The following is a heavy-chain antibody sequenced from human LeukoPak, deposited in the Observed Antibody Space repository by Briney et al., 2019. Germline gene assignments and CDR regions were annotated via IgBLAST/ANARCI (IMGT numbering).Heavy chain of an antibody. CDR3: ARGAGYCSSTSCLENNWFDP. D-gene: IGHD2-2*01. V-gene: IGHV4-39*07. CDR1: GGSIRSSYYY. J-gene: IGHJ5*02. Sequence: PSETLSLTCTVSGGSIRSSYYYWGWIRQPPGKGLEWIGSIYDSGSTYYNPSLKSRVTISVDTSKNQFSLKLNSVTAADTAVYYCARGAGYCSSTSCLENNWFDPWGQGTLVTVSS. CDR2: IYDSGST.